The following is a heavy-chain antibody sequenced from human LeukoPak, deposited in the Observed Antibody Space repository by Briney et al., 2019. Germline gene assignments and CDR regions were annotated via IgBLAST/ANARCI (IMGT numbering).Heavy chain of an antibody. CDR3: ARFSGYTYGYDY. J-gene: IGHJ4*02. Sequence: SETLSLTFTVSGGSISSSSSYWGWIRQPPGKGLEWIGTTYNSWRSYYNPSLKSRVTISGDTSNNQFSLKVTSVTAADAAVYYCARFSGYTYGYDYWGPGTLVTVSS. V-gene: IGHV4-39*01. CDR1: GGSISSSSSY. CDR2: TYNSWRS. D-gene: IGHD5-18*01.